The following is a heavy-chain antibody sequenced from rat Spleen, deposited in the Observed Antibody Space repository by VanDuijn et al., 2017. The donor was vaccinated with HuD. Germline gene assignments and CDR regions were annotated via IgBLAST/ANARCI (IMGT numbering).Heavy chain of an antibody. J-gene: IGHJ2*01. V-gene: IGHV2-30*01. CDR2: IWTGGTT. D-gene: IGHD5-1*01. Sequence: QVQLKESGPGLVQPSQTLSLTCTVSGFSLTSYNVHWVRQPTGKGLEWMGVIWTGGTTDYNSALKSRLSISRDTSKSQVFLKMNSLQTEYIATYYCARELGPCDYWGQGVMVTVSS. CDR1: GFSLTSYN. CDR3: ARELGPCDY.